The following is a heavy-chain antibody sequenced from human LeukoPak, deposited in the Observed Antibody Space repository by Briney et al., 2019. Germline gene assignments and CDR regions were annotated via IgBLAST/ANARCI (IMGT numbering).Heavy chain of an antibody. Sequence: ASVKVSCKASGYTFTSYYMHWVRQAPGQGLEWMGIINPSGGSTSYAQKFQGRVTMTRDTSTSTVYMELSSLRSEDMAVYYCASGRTDIVVVPATLRNYYFDYWGQGTLVTVSS. J-gene: IGHJ4*02. CDR1: GYTFTSYY. CDR2: INPSGGST. V-gene: IGHV1-46*01. D-gene: IGHD2-2*01. CDR3: ASGRTDIVVVPATLRNYYFDY.